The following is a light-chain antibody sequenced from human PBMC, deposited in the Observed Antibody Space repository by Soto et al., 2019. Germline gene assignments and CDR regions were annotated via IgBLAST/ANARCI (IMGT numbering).Light chain of an antibody. CDR2: EVS. Sequence: QSALTQPPSASGSPGPSVTISCTGTSSDVGASKYLSWYQQYPGNAPKLMIYEVSKRRSGVPDRFSGSKSGNTASLTVSGLQSEDEADYYCNSYVGSIRLVFGGGTKLTVL. J-gene: IGLJ2*01. CDR1: SSDVGASKY. V-gene: IGLV2-8*01. CDR3: NSYVGSIRLV.